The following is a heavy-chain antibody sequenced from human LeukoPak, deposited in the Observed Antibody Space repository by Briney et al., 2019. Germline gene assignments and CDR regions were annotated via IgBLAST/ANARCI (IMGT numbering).Heavy chain of an antibody. CDR2: IHSDGSST. CDR1: GFTFSSTW. V-gene: IGHV3-74*01. Sequence: GGSLRLSCAASGFTFSSTWMHWFRQAPGKGPVWVSRIHSDGSSTIYVDSVKGRFTISRDNSKNTLYLQMNSLRAEDTAVYYCAKDPRGIQLWSSRYYWGQGTLVTVSS. J-gene: IGHJ4*02. D-gene: IGHD5-18*01. CDR3: AKDPRGIQLWSSRYY.